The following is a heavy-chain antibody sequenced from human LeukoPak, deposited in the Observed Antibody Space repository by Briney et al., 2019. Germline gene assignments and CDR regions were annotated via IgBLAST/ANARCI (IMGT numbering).Heavy chain of an antibody. V-gene: IGHV1-8*02. CDR2: MNPNSGNT. J-gene: IGHJ6*02. D-gene: IGHD3-10*01. CDR3: ARFGVTMVRDLQEGNHYYYYYGMDV. CDR1: GSTFSSYA. Sequence: GASVKVSCKASGSTFSSYAISWVRQATGQGLEWMGWMNPNSGNTGYAQKFQGRVTMTRNTSISTAYMELSSLRSEDTAVYYCARFGVTMVRDLQEGNHYYYYYGMDVWGQGTTVTVSS.